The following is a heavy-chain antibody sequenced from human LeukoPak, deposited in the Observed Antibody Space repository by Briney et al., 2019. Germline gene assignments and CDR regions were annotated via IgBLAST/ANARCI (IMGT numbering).Heavy chain of an antibody. CDR1: GFTFSSYW. CDR2: INSDGSST. CDR3: AARGTYYDFWSGYPRSGY. J-gene: IGHJ4*02. Sequence: PGGSLRLSCAASGFTFSSYWMHWVRQAPGKGLVWVSRINSDGSSTSYADSVKGQFTISRDNAKNTLYLQMNSLRAEDTAVYYCAARGTYYDFWSGYPRSGYWGQGTLVTVSS. D-gene: IGHD3-3*01. V-gene: IGHV3-74*01.